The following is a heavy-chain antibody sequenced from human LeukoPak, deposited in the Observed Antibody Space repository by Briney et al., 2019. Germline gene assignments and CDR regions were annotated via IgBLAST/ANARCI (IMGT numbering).Heavy chain of an antibody. CDR3: ARRVFDYDSSGYYYSEYYFDY. Sequence: PSETLSLTCTVSGGSISGSSYYWGWIRQPPGKGLEWIGSIYYSGSTYYNPSLKSRVTISVDTSKNQFSLKLSSVTAADTAVYYCARRVFDYDSSGYYYSEYYFDYWGQGTLVTVPS. J-gene: IGHJ4*02. CDR2: IYYSGST. V-gene: IGHV4-39*01. CDR1: GGSISGSSYY. D-gene: IGHD3-22*01.